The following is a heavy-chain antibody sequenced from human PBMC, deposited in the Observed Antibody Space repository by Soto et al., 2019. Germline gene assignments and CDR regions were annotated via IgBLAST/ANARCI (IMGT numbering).Heavy chain of an antibody. J-gene: IGHJ4*02. D-gene: IGHD3-22*01. V-gene: IGHV3-33*06. CDR3: AKSPGMYYYDSSGYYHYDY. CDR2: IWYDGGNK. Sequence: GGSLRLSCAASGFTFSSYGMHWVRQAPGKGLEWVAIIWYDGGNKYYADSVKGRFTISRDNSKNTLYLQMNSLRAEDTAVYYCAKSPGMYYYDSSGYYHYDYWGQGTLVTVSS. CDR1: GFTFSSYG.